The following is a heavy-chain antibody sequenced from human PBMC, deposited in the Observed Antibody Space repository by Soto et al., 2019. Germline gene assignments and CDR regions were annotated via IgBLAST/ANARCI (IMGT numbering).Heavy chain of an antibody. Sequence: QVQLVQSGAEVKKPGASVKVSCKASGYMFSTYAINWVRQAPGQGLEWMGWLNPNRGNTGYAQKFQGRVTVTRDTAINTAYMELSSLGSDDTAVYYCARDQKYNLNDEGLFDPWGQGTLVTVAS. D-gene: IGHD1-20*01. J-gene: IGHJ5*02. CDR2: LNPNRGNT. V-gene: IGHV1-8*01. CDR3: ARDQKYNLNDEGLFDP. CDR1: GYMFSTYA.